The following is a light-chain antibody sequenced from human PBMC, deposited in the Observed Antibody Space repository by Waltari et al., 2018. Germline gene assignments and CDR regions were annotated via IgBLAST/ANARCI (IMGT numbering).Light chain of an antibody. CDR3: QQYNSYSPERT. CDR2: DAS. Sequence: DIQMTQSPSTLSASVGDRVTITCRASQSISSWLAWYQQKPGKAPKLLIYDASSLESRVPSRFSGSGSGTEFTLTISSLQPDDFATYYCQQYNSYSPERTFGQGTKVEIK. V-gene: IGKV1-5*01. CDR1: QSISSW. J-gene: IGKJ1*01.